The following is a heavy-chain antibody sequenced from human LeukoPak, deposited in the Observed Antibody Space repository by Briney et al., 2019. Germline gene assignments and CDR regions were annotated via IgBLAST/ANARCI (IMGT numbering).Heavy chain of an antibody. CDR2: ISSSSIYI. D-gene: IGHD3-22*01. Sequence: GGSLRLSCAASGFTLSSYSMKWVRQAPGKGLEWVSSISSSSIYIYYADSVKGRFTISRDNAKNSLYLQMNSLRAEDTAVYYCARRGYSDSSGYDYWGQGTLVTVSS. CDR3: ARRGYSDSSGYDY. CDR1: GFTLSSYS. J-gene: IGHJ4*02. V-gene: IGHV3-21*01.